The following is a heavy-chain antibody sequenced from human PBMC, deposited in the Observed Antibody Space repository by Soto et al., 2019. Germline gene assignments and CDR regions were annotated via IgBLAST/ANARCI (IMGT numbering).Heavy chain of an antibody. V-gene: IGHV1-18*01. D-gene: IGHD1-26*01. Sequence: QGQLVQSGAEVKKPGASVKVSCKASGYTFTRYGISWVRQAPGQGLEWMGWISGYNGDTNYAQKSQGSVTMTIDTPTSTPYIMLPSLTSADPALYSSATNVPPPYFHSLIDVWSQGTTFTVSS. CDR1: GYTFTRYG. CDR2: ISGYNGDT. CDR3: ATNVPPPYFHSLIDV. J-gene: IGHJ6*02.